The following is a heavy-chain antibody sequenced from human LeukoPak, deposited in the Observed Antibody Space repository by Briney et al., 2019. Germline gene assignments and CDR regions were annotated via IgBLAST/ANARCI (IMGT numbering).Heavy chain of an antibody. CDR2: INPKNGGT. V-gene: IGHV1-2*02. CDR3: ATLGGHSLAAHNGY. Sequence: ASVTVTCTSSGGTFIIYAISWVRHAPGQGLEWMGWINPKNGGTRYAQRLQGRVIMTTDTSVITAYMELTGLTSDDTAVYYCATLGGHSLAAHNGYWGQGTLVTVSS. CDR1: GGTFIIYA. J-gene: IGHJ1*01. D-gene: IGHD3-16*01.